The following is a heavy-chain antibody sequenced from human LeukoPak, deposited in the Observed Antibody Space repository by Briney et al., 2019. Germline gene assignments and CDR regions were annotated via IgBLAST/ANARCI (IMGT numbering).Heavy chain of an antibody. V-gene: IGHV1-18*01. CDR1: VYTFTSYG. J-gene: IGHJ4*02. D-gene: IGHD1-20*01. CDR2: ISAYNGST. Sequence: ASMKVSCKASVYTFTSYGISWVRQAPGQGLEWMGWISAYNGSTNYAQKLQGRVTMTTDTSTSTAYMELRSLRSDDTAVYYCARSITGGPYYFDYWGQGTLVTVSS. CDR3: ARSITGGPYYFDY.